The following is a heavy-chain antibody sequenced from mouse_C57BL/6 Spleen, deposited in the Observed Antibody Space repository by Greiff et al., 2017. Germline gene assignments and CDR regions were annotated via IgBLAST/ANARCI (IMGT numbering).Heavy chain of an antibody. CDR1: GYTFTSYT. CDR3: ARSRDDYDGGAMDY. J-gene: IGHJ4*01. CDR2: INPSSGYT. D-gene: IGHD2-4*01. V-gene: IGHV1-4*01. Sequence: QVHVKQSGAELARPGASVKMSCKASGYTFTSYTMHWVKQRPGQGLEWIGYINPSSGYTKYNQKFKDKATLTADKSSSTAYMQLSSLTSEDSAVYYCARSRDDYDGGAMDYWGQGTSVTVSS.